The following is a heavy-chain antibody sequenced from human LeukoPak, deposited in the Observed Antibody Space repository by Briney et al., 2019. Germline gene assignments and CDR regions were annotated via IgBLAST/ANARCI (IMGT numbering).Heavy chain of an antibody. CDR2: ITNRGDST. CDR1: GFTFNTYV. D-gene: IGHD3-3*01. CDR3: AKDEWNS. Sequence: GGSLRLSCAASGFTFNTYVMNWVRQAPGKGLEWVSAITNRGDSTYYADSVKGRFTIPRDNSKNTLYLQMDSLRADDTAVYFCAKDEWNSWGQGTLVTVSS. V-gene: IGHV3-23*01. J-gene: IGHJ4*02.